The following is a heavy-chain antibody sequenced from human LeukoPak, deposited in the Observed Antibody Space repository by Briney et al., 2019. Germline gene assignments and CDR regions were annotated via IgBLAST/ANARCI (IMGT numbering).Heavy chain of an antibody. D-gene: IGHD4-11*01. CDR1: GGSFDGYS. Sequence: SETLSLTCAISGGSFDGYSWSWIRQSPGEGLEWIGEINLGGSTNYNPSLKSRVTMTIDTSKREVSLKLTSVTAADTSIYFCATSTKVVRPDSWDSWGQGTLVSVSS. CDR2: INLGGST. V-gene: IGHV4-34*01. J-gene: IGHJ4*02. CDR3: ATSTKVVRPDSWDS.